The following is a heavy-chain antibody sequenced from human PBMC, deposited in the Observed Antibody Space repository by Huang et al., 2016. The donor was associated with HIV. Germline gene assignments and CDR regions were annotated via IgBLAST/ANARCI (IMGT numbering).Heavy chain of an antibody. D-gene: IGHD2-15*01. CDR3: ARQDMEYGMDV. CDR2: IYAVDSYT. V-gene: IGHV5-51*01. CDR1: GYSLTSYW. J-gene: IGHJ6*02. Sequence: EVQLVQSGAEVKKSGESLKISCKGTGYSLTSYWSGWGRQMPGKGLEWMWVIYAVDSYTRYSPSFQGQVTISADKSITTAYLQGSSLKASDTAMYYCARQDMEYGMDVWGQGTTVTVSS.